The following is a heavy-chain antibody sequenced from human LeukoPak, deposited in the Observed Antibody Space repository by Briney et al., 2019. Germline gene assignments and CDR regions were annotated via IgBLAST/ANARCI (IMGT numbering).Heavy chain of an antibody. V-gene: IGHV5-10-1*01. J-gene: IGHJ4*02. CDR1: GYSFTSYW. Sequence: GESLKISCKGSGYSFTSYWISWVRQMPGKGLEWMGRIDPSDSYTNYSPSFQGHVTISADKSISTAYLQWSSLKASDTAMYYCARHWGYSGYDQLYFDYWGQGTLATVSS. CDR2: IDPSDSYT. D-gene: IGHD5-12*01. CDR3: ARHWGYSGYDQLYFDY.